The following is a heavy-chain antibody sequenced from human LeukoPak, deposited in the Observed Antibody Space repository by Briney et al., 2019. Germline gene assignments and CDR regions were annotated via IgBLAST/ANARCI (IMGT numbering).Heavy chain of an antibody. CDR3: ARGPNWSGYPRAFDY. CDR2: IYYSGST. D-gene: IGHD3-3*01. J-gene: IGHJ4*02. V-gene: IGHV4-59*01. Sequence: SETLSLTCTASGGSFSSYCWSWIRKPPGKGLEWIGYIYYSGSTNYNPSLKSRVTISVDTSKNQFSLKLSSVTAADTAVYYCARGPNWSGYPRAFDYWGQGALVTVSS. CDR1: GGSFSSYC.